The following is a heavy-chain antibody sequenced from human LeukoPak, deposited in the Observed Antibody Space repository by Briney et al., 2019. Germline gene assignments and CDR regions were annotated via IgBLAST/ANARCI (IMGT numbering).Heavy chain of an antibody. J-gene: IGHJ4*02. CDR3: ARDYDILTAAPPYFDY. D-gene: IGHD3-9*01. Sequence: GASVKVSCKASGYTFTGYYMHWVRQAPGQGLEWMGWINPNSGGTNYAQKFQGRVTMTRDTSISTAYMELSRLRSDDTAVYYCARDYDILTAAPPYFDYWGQGTLVTVSS. CDR2: INPNSGGT. V-gene: IGHV1-2*02. CDR1: GYTFTGYY.